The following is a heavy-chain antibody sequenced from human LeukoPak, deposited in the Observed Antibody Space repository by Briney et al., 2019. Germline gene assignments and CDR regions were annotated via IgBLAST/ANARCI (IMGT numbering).Heavy chain of an antibody. Sequence: SVKVSCKASGGTFSSYAISWVRQAPGQGLEWMGGIIPIFGTANYAQKFQGRVTITADESTSTAYMELSSLRSEDTAVYYCAKHHSTVTTRTWFDPWGQGTLVTVSS. CDR1: GGTFSSYA. V-gene: IGHV1-69*13. J-gene: IGHJ5*02. CDR2: IIPIFGTA. CDR3: AKHHSTVTTRTWFDP. D-gene: IGHD4-17*01.